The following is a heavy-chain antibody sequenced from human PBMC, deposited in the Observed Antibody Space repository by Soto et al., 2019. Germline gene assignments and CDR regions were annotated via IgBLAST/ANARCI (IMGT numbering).Heavy chain of an antibody. CDR3: ARASDFWSGYHYYMDV. J-gene: IGHJ6*03. D-gene: IGHD3-3*01. V-gene: IGHV1-2*04. Sequence: ASVKVSCKASGYTFTGYYMHWVRQAPGQGLEWMGWINPNSGGTNYAQKFQGWVTMTRDTSISTAYMELSRLRSDDTAVYYCARASDFWSGYHYYMDVWGKGTTVTVSS. CDR2: INPNSGGT. CDR1: GYTFTGYY.